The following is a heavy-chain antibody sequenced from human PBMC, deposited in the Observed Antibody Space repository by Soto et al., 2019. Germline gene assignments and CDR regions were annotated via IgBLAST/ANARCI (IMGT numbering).Heavy chain of an antibody. CDR3: ARDFRDGYYFDY. Sequence: EVQLVESGGGLVKPGGSLRLSCAASGFTFSSYSMNWVRQAPGKGLEWVSSISSSNNYIYYADSVKGRFTISRDNAKNSLYLQMNRLRAEDTAVYYCARDFRDGYYFDYWGQGTLVTVSS. D-gene: IGHD5-12*01. CDR1: GFTFSSYS. CDR2: ISSSNNYI. V-gene: IGHV3-21*01. J-gene: IGHJ4*02.